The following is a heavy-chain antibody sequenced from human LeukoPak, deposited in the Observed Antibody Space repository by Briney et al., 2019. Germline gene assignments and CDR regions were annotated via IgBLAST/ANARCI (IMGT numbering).Heavy chain of an antibody. CDR3: AKRVTEGILPLAFDI. CDR1: GFTFSSYA. D-gene: IGHD3-3*02. CDR2: ISGSGGST. V-gene: IGHV3-23*01. J-gene: IGHJ3*02. Sequence: PGGSLRLSCAASGFTFSSYAMSWVRQAPGKGLEWVSAISGSGGSTYYADSVKGRFTFSRDNSKNTLYLQMNSLRAEDTAVYYCAKRVTEGILPLAFDIWGQGTMVTVSS.